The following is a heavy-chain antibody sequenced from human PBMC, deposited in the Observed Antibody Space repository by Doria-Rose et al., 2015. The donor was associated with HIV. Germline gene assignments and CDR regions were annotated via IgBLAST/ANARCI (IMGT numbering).Heavy chain of an antibody. Sequence: VQLVQSGGGLVRPGGSLRLSCATSGFTFSSHRINWVRQAPGKGLEGVSSISSTSAYITYADSVRGRFTISRDNARNSLYLQMGSLRAEDTAIYYCATGVTLDYWGQGTLVTVSS. CDR3: ATGVTLDY. CDR2: ISSTSAYI. V-gene: IGHV3-21*01. J-gene: IGHJ4*02. D-gene: IGHD3-10*01. CDR1: GFTFSSHR.